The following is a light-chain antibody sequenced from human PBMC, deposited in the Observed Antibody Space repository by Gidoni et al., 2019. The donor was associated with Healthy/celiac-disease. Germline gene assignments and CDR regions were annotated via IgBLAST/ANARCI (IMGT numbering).Light chain of an antibody. CDR1: SSDVGGYNY. Sequence: QSALTQPPSASGSPGQSVTISCTGTSSDVGGYNYVSWYQQHPGKAPKLMIYEVSKRPSGVPERFSGSKSGNTASLTVSGLQAEDEADYYCSSYAGSNKDVFGTGTKVTVL. V-gene: IGLV2-8*01. J-gene: IGLJ1*01. CDR3: SSYAGSNKDV. CDR2: EVS.